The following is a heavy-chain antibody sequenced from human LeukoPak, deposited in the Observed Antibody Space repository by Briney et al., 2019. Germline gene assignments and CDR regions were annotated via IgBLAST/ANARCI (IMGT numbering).Heavy chain of an antibody. Sequence: SETLSLTCTVSGGSISISTYYWGWIRQAPGKGLEWIASIYYSGSTYYNPSLKSRVTISVDTSKNQFSLKLSSVTAADTAVYYCARHLWAYCGGDCYRAGYFDYWGQGTLVTVSS. CDR2: IYYSGST. CDR1: GGSISISTYY. J-gene: IGHJ4*02. CDR3: ARHLWAYCGGDCYRAGYFDY. D-gene: IGHD2-21*02. V-gene: IGHV4-39*01.